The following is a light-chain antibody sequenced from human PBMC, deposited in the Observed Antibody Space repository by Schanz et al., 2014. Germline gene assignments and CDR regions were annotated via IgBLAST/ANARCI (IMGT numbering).Light chain of an antibody. Sequence: DIQMTQSPSSLSASVGDRVTITCRASQSIRSYLNWYQQKPGKAPKLLIYDASNLQSGVPSRFSASGSGTDFTLTISSLQPEDVATYYCQKYNSAPWTFGQGTKVEIK. CDR1: QSIRSY. J-gene: IGKJ1*01. V-gene: IGKV1-39*01. CDR3: QKYNSAPWT. CDR2: DAS.